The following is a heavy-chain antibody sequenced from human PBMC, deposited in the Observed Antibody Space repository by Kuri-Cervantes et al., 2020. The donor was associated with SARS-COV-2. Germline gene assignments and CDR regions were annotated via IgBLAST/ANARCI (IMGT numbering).Heavy chain of an antibody. J-gene: IGHJ3*02. Sequence: ASVKVSCKASGDTFNGYYMHWVRQAPGQGLEWMGWINPNSGGTNYAQKFQGWVTMTRDTSISTVYMELSRLRSDDTAVYYCARSPPFRRLVVISHGGAFDIWGQGTMVTVSS. CDR1: GDTFNGYY. CDR3: ARSPPFRRLVVISHGGAFDI. D-gene: IGHD3-22*01. V-gene: IGHV1-2*04. CDR2: INPNSGGT.